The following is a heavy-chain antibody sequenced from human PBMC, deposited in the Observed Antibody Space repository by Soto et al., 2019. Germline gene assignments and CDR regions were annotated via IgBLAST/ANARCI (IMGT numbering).Heavy chain of an antibody. CDR1: GFTFSDAW. Sequence: EVQLVESGGDLVKPGGSLRLSCAVAGFTFSDAWMTWVRQAPGKGLEWVGRIKRKIDGETTDYAAPVKGRFTISRDDSQSTLYLQMSSLKPEDTAVYYCTIGVGLSETDYWGQGTLVTVSS. CDR2: IKRKIDGETT. CDR3: TIGVGLSETDY. V-gene: IGHV3-15*01. J-gene: IGHJ4*02. D-gene: IGHD1-26*01.